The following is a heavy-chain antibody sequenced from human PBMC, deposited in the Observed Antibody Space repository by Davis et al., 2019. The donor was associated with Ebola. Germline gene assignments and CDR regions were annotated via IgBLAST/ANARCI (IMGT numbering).Heavy chain of an antibody. V-gene: IGHV4-34*01. CDR1: GGSFSGYY. CDR3: ATRTSSSFAY. CDR2: INHSGST. D-gene: IGHD6-6*01. J-gene: IGHJ4*01. Sequence: PSETLSLTCAVYGGSFSGYYWSWIRQPPGKGLEWIGEINHSGSTNYNPSLKIRVTISVDTSKCQFSLKLSSVTAADTAVYYCATRTSSSFAYWGHGNLVTVSS.